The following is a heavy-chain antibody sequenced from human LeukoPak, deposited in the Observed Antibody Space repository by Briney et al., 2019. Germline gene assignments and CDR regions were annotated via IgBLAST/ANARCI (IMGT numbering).Heavy chain of an antibody. CDR3: ARYRGTTLDGSGNFDY. CDR1: GGSISSYY. CDR2: IYCSGST. V-gene: IGHV4-59*01. J-gene: IGHJ4*02. D-gene: IGHD3-10*01. Sequence: SETLSLTCTVSGGSISSYYWSWIRQPPGKGLEWIGYIYCSGSTNYNPSLKSRVTISVDTSKNQFSLKLSSVTAADTAVYYCARYRGTTLDGSGNFDYWGQGTLVTVSS.